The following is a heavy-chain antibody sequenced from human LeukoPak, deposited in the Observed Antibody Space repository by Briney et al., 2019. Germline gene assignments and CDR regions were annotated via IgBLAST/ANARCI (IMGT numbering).Heavy chain of an antibody. CDR2: IYYSGST. Sequence: SETLSFTCTVSGGSISSYYWSWIRQPPGKGLEWMGYIYYSGSTNYNPSLKSRVTISVDTSKNQFSLKLSSVTAADTAVYYCARQKSLLYSSGWYQGFDYWGQGTLVTVSS. D-gene: IGHD6-19*01. V-gene: IGHV4-59*08. J-gene: IGHJ4*02. CDR1: GGSISSYY. CDR3: ARQKSLLYSSGWYQGFDY.